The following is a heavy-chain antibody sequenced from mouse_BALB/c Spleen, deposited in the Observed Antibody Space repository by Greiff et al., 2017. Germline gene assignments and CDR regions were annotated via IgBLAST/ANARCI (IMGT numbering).Heavy chain of an antibody. CDR3: ARQAPPYAMDY. D-gene: IGHD1-3*01. CDR2: ISNGGGST. J-gene: IGHJ4*01. CDR1: GFTFSSYT. V-gene: IGHV5-12-2*01. Sequence: EVKLVESGGGLVQPGGSLKLSCAASGFTFSSYTMSWVRQTPEKRLEWVAYISNGGGSTYYPDTVKGRFTISRDNAKNTLYLQMSSLKSEDTAMYYCARQAPPYAMDYWGQGTSVTVSS.